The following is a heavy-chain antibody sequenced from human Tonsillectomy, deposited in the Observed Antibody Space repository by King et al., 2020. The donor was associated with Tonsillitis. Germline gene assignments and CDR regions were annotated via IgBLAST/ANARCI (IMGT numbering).Heavy chain of an antibody. CDR2: ISGYNGNT. D-gene: IGHD3-16*01. CDR1: GYTFSNYF. J-gene: IGHJ4*02. Sequence: QLVQSGAEVKKPGASVRVSCKASGYTFSNYFISWVRQAPGQGLEWLGRISGYNGNTNFAQKFQGRVILTTDTSTSTAYMELRSLRSDDTAVYYCARDSPYDPPYWGQGTLVTVSS. CDR3: ARDSPYDPPY. V-gene: IGHV1-18*01.